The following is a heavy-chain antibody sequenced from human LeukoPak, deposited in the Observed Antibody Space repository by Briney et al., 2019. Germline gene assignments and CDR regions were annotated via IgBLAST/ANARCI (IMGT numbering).Heavy chain of an antibody. J-gene: IGHJ4*02. CDR1: GGPFSGYY. CDR2: INHSGST. CDR3: ARVAYVGYGLDY. D-gene: IGHD3-16*01. V-gene: IGHV4-34*01. Sequence: SETLSLTCAVYGGPFSGYYWSWIRQPPGKGLEWIGEINHSGSTNYNPSLKSRVTISVDTSKNQFSLKLSSVTAADTAVYYCARVAYVGYGLDYWGQGTLVTVSS.